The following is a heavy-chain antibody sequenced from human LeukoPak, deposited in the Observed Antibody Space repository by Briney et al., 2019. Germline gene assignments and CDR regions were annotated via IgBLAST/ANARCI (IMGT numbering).Heavy chain of an antibody. V-gene: IGHV4-39*01. J-gene: IGHJ4*02. CDR2: IYYNGNT. CDR3: ATPGLARAY. Sequence: SESLSLTCTVSGGSISSSSYYWGWIRQPPGKGLEWIGSIYYNGNTYYNASLKSRITISGDTSKNQFSLILSSVTAADTAVYYCATPGLARAYWGQGTLVTVSS. CDR1: GGSISSSSYY.